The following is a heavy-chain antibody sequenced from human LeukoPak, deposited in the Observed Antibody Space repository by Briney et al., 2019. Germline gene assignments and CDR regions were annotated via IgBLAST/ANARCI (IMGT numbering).Heavy chain of an antibody. CDR3: AREGYCSGGTCYSTMNWFDP. Sequence: ASVKVSCKASGYTFTGYYMHWVRQAPGQGLEWMGWIIAYNGNTNYAQKLQGRVTLTTDTSTSTAYMELRSLRSDDTAVYYCAREGYCSGGTCYSTMNWFDPWGQGTLVTVSS. CDR1: GYTFTGYY. D-gene: IGHD2-15*01. CDR2: IIAYNGNT. V-gene: IGHV1-18*04. J-gene: IGHJ5*02.